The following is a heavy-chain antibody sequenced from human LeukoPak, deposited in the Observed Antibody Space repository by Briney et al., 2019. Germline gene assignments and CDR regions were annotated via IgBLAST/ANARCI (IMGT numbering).Heavy chain of an antibody. D-gene: IGHD1-26*01. J-gene: IGHJ4*02. CDR1: GFTFSSYS. CDR3: ARPRHSGSYPYDY. CDR2: ISSGSSTI. Sequence: GRSLRLSCAASGFTFSSYSMNWVRQAAGNGPEWVSYISSGSSTIYYADSGTGRFTISRDNVKNSLYLQMNSLRDEHTAVYYCARPRHSGSYPYDYWGQGTLVTVSS. V-gene: IGHV3-48*02.